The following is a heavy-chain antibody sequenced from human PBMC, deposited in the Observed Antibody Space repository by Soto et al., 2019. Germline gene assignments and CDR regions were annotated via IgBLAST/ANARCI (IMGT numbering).Heavy chain of an antibody. D-gene: IGHD2-15*01. CDR3: AKLVCSGGSCSTLGWFDP. J-gene: IGHJ5*02. CDR1: GFTFSSYA. Sequence: EVQLLESGGGLVQPGGSLRLSCAASGFTFSSYAMSWVRQALGKGLEWVSAISGSGGSTYYADSVKGRFTISRDNSKNTLYLQMNSLRAEDTAVYYCAKLVCSGGSCSTLGWFDPWGQGTLVTVSS. CDR2: ISGSGGST. V-gene: IGHV3-23*01.